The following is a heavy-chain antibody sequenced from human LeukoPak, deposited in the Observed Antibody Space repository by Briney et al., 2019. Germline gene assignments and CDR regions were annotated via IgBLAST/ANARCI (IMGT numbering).Heavy chain of an antibody. V-gene: IGHV3-48*02. D-gene: IGHD5-18*01. J-gene: IGHJ4*02. CDR1: GFTFSSYA. CDR2: ISRSSYNT. CDR3: ARDRTSGYTYVSDY. Sequence: PGGSLRLSCAASGFTFSSYAMNWVRQAPGKGLEWVSYISRSSYNTYYADSVKGRFTIFRDNAENSVHLQMDSLRDEDTAVYYCARDRTSGYTYVSDYWGQGTLVTVSS.